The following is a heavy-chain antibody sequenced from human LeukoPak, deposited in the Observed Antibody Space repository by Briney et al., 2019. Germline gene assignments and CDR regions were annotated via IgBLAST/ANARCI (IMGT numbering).Heavy chain of an antibody. J-gene: IGHJ4*02. Sequence: GGSLRLSCAASGFTFDDYAMHWVRQAPGKGLEWVSLISGDGGSTYYADSVKGRFTISRDNSKNSLYLQMNSLRTGDTALYYCAKGLVDYGDYGSHEYYFDYWGQGTLVTVSS. CDR3: AKGLVDYGDYGSHEYYFDY. CDR2: ISGDGGST. CDR1: GFTFDDYA. D-gene: IGHD4-17*01. V-gene: IGHV3-43*02.